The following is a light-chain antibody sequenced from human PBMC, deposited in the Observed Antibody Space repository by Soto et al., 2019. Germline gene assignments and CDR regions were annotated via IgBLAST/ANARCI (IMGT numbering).Light chain of an antibody. CDR3: QQYNSLWT. CDR2: DAS. V-gene: IGKV1-5*01. Sequence: DIQMTQSPSTLSASVGDRVTITCRASQSINSWLAWYQQKPGKAPKLLIYDASSLESGVPSRFSGSGSGTEFTLTISSLQPDDFATYYCQQYNSLWTFGQGTKMEIK. CDR1: QSINSW. J-gene: IGKJ1*01.